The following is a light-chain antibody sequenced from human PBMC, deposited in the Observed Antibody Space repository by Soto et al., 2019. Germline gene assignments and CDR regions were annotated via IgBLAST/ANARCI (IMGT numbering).Light chain of an antibody. CDR1: QSVLYSPNNKNY. CDR2: WAS. CDR3: QQYHSPPQT. V-gene: IGKV4-1*01. J-gene: IGKJ1*01. Sequence: DIVMTQSPDSLAVSLGERATINCKSSQSVLYSPNNKNYLAWYQQKPGQPPKLLVYWASTRESGVPDRFSGSGSGKDVTLTINSLQAEDVAVYYCQQYHSPPQTFGQGTKVEIK.